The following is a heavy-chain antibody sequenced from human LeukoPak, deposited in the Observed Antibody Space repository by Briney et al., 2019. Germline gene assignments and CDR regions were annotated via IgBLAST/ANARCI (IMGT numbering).Heavy chain of an antibody. CDR1: GFTVSSTY. CDR2: IYSGGST. D-gene: IGHD6-6*01. V-gene: IGHV3-53*01. CDR3: ARDRLYSSSSEDY. Sequence: PGGSLRLSCAASGFTVSSTYMSWVRQAPGKGLEWVSVIYSGGSTYYADSAKGRFTISRDNSKNTLYLQMNSLRAEDTAVYYCARDRLYSSSSEDYWGQGTLVTVPS. J-gene: IGHJ4*02.